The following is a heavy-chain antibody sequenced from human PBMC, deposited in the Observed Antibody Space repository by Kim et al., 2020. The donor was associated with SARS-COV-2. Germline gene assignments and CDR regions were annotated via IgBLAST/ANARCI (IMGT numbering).Heavy chain of an antibody. CDR3: AKYRHGSGTYYNDY. V-gene: IGHV3-23*01. Sequence: ADSVKGRFIVSRDNSRNTVYLQINSRRAEDTAVYYCAKYRHGSGTYYNDYWGQGTLLIVSS. J-gene: IGHJ4*02. D-gene: IGHD3-10*01.